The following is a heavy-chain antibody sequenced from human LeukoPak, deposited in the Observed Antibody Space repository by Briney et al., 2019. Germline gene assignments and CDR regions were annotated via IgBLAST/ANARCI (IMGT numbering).Heavy chain of an antibody. V-gene: IGHV4-34*01. D-gene: IGHD6-19*01. CDR1: GGSFSGYY. CDR3: ATWGIAVAGTFDY. Sequence: SETLSLTCAVYGGSFSGYYWSWIRQPPGKGLEWIGEINRSGSTNYNPSLKSRVAISVDTSKNQFSLKLSSVTAADTAVYYCATWGIAVAGTFDYWGQGTLVTVST. CDR2: INRSGST. J-gene: IGHJ4*02.